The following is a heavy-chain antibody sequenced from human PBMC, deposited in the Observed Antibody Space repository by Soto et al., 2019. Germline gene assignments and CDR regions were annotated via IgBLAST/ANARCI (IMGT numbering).Heavy chain of an antibody. CDR2: IIPILGIA. J-gene: IGHJ5*02. CDR1: RGGFSCYT. V-gene: IGHV1-69*04. Sequence: ASRGGFSCYTISWVRQYPGKGLEWMGRIIPILGIANYAQKFQGRVTITADKSTSTAYMELTSLTSEDTAIYYCGRDQSGIGYYVDWFDPWGQGTLVTVSS. D-gene: IGHD3-10*02. CDR3: GRDQSGIGYYVDWFDP.